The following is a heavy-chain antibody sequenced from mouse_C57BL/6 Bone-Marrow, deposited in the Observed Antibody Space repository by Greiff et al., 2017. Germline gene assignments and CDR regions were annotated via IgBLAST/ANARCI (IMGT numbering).Heavy chain of an antibody. D-gene: IGHD1-1*01. CDR3: SLLRRERFAY. CDR1: GFTFSDAW. J-gene: IGHJ3*01. CDR2: IRNKANNHAT. V-gene: IGHV6-6*01. Sequence: EVQLVESGGGLVQPGGSMKLSCAASGFTFSDAWMDWVRQSPEKGLEWVAEIRNKANNHATYYAESVKGRFTISRDDSKSSVYLQMSSVRAEDAGIYYGSLLRRERFAYWGQGTLVTVSA.